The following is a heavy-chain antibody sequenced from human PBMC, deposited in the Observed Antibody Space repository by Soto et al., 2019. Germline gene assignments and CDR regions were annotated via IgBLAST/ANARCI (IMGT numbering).Heavy chain of an antibody. V-gene: IGHV4-31*03. J-gene: IGHJ5*02. CDR1: GGSISSGGYY. CDR3: ASVRIPYFGHRKGWFDP. D-gene: IGHD3-9*01. CDR2: IYYSGST. Sequence: SETLSLTCTVSGGSISSGGYYWSWIRQHPGKGLEWIGYIYYSGSTYYNPSLKSRVTISVDTSKNQFSLKLSSVTAADTAVYYCASVRIPYFGHRKGWFDPWGEGTLVTVSS.